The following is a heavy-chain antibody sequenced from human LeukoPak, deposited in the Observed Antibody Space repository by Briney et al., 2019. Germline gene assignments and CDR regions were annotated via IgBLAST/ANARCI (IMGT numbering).Heavy chain of an antibody. CDR1: GGSISSYF. V-gene: IGHV4-59*01. CDR3: ARVIIPAAGTGWFDP. J-gene: IGHJ5*02. Sequence: PSETLSLTCTVSGGSISSYFWSWIRQPPGKGLEWIGYLSYSGSINYNPSLKSRVTISINTSKNQFSLKLSSVTAADTAVYYCARVIIPAAGTGWFDPWGQGALVTVSS. CDR2: LSYSGSI. D-gene: IGHD6-13*01.